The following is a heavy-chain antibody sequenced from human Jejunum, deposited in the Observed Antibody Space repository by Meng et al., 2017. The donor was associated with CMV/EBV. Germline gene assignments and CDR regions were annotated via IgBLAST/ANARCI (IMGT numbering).Heavy chain of an antibody. D-gene: IGHD3-9*01. V-gene: IGHV3-48*03. CDR3: ARDRDILTGPYYFDY. J-gene: IGHJ4*02. Sequence: GCTFSSYEMNWVRQAPGKGLEWVSYISSSGSTIYYADSVKGRFTISRDNAKNSLYLQMNSLRAEDTAVYYCARDRDILTGPYYFDYWGQGTLVTVSS. CDR2: ISSSGSTI. CDR1: GCTFSSYE.